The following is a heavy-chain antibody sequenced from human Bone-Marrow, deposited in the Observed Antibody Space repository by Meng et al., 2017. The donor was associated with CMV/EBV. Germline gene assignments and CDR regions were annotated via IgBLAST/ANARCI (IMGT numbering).Heavy chain of an antibody. J-gene: IGHJ6*02. V-gene: IGHV3-21*04. CDR3: AKDIGALITPGYYGMDV. CDR2: ISSGSTYI. Sequence: ETLSLTCAASGFTFINYTMNWVRQAPGKGLEWVSSISSGSTYIYYADSVRGRFTISRDNAKNSLYLQMNSLRAEDMALYYCAKDIGALITPGYYGMDVWGQGTTVTVSS. D-gene: IGHD3-22*01. CDR1: GFTFINYT.